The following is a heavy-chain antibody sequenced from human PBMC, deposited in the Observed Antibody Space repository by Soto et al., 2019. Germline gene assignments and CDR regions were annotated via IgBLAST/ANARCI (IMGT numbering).Heavy chain of an antibody. Sequence: GESLKISCKGSGYSFAVYWIGWVRQMPGKGLDWMGVIYPGDSDTRYSPSFHGQVTISADKPISTAYLQWSSLRASGTAMDSVAGLTGGWGVFDGFNVWGQGTMVTVS. J-gene: IGHJ3*01. D-gene: IGHD3-10*01. V-gene: IGHV5-51*01. CDR2: IYPGDSDT. CDR3: AGLTGGWGVFDGFNV. CDR1: GYSFAVYW.